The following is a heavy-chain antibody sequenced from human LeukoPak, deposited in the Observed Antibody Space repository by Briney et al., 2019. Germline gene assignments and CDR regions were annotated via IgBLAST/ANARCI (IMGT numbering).Heavy chain of an antibody. Sequence: ASVKVSCKASGYTFTGYYMHWVRQAPGQGLEWMGRINPNSGGTNYAQKFQGRVTMTRDTSISTAYMELSSLRSEDTAVYYCARDGSRGYSYGKNGNYYGMDVWGQGTTVTVSS. J-gene: IGHJ6*02. D-gene: IGHD5-18*01. V-gene: IGHV1-2*06. CDR1: GYTFTGYY. CDR3: ARDGSRGYSYGKNGNYYGMDV. CDR2: INPNSGGT.